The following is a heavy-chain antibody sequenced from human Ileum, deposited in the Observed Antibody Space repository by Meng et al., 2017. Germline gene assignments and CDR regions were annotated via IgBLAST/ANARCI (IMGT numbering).Heavy chain of an antibody. CDR2: IYYSGGT. J-gene: IGHJ4*02. CDR3: ARHLGRSFDY. CDR1: GGSFSGYY. V-gene: IGHV4-34*02. D-gene: IGHD3-16*01. Sequence: QVELLRWGAGLLKPSETLSLTCAVYGGSFSGYYWSWFRQPPGKGLEWIGEIYYSGGTKYNPSLKSRVTISGDTSKNQFSLKLTSVTAADTAAYYCARHLGRSFDYWGQGTLVTVSS.